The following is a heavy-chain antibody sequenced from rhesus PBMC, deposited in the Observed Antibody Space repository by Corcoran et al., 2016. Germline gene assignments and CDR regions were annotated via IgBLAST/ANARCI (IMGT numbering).Heavy chain of an antibody. V-gene: IGHV1-111*02. CDR3: ATGGY. J-gene: IGHJ4*01. CDR1: GYTFNDYY. CDR2: VDPEDGEA. Sequence: EVQLVQSGAEVKKPGASVKISCKASGYTFNDYYLHWVRLAPGKGLEWMGSVDPEDGEAKHAQKVQDRVTITADTSTDTAYMELSSLRSEDTAVYYCATGGYWGQGVLVTVSS.